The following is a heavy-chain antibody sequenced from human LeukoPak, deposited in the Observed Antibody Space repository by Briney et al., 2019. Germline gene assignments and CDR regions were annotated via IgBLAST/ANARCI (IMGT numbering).Heavy chain of an antibody. CDR3: ARVTVTNYYYYMDV. CDR1: GGSISIGSYY. Sequence: SETLSLTCSVSGGSISIGSYYWSWIRQPAGRGLEWIGRIYSSGSTTYNPSLQSRVTISVDTSKNQFSLKLSSVTAADTAVYYCARVTVTNYYYYMDVWGKGTTVTVSS. V-gene: IGHV4-61*02. J-gene: IGHJ6*03. D-gene: IGHD4-17*01. CDR2: IYSSGST.